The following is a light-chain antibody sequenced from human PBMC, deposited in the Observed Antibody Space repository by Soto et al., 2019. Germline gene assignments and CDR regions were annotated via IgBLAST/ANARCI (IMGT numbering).Light chain of an antibody. CDR3: QQYNNWPPGRT. CDR2: GAS. V-gene: IGKV3-15*01. J-gene: IGKJ1*01. CDR1: QSVSSN. Sequence: EIVMTQSPATLSVSPGERATLSCRASQSVSSNLAWYQQKPGQAPRLLIYGASTRATGIPARFSGSGSGTEFTLTISSLQSEDFAVYYCQQYNNWPPGRTFGQGTMVEIK.